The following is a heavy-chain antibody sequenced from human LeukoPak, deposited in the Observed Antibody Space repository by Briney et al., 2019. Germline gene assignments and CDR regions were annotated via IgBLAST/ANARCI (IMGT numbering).Heavy chain of an antibody. Sequence: GGSLRLSCAASGFTFNKYWLHWVRQVPGKGLMWVSRVSAEGTNTDYADSARGRFTISRDNARNTLYLQMSFLRAEDTAVYYCARDPYSGSYGAYYYYYMDVWGKGTTVTISS. J-gene: IGHJ6*03. V-gene: IGHV3-74*01. D-gene: IGHD1-26*01. CDR3: ARDPYSGSYGAYYYYYMDV. CDR2: VSAEGTNT. CDR1: GFTFNKYW.